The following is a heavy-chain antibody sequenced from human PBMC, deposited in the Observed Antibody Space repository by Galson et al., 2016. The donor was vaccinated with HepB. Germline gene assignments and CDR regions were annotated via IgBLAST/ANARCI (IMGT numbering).Heavy chain of an antibody. CDR2: TYYRSKWYN. V-gene: IGHV6-1*01. D-gene: IGHD5-12*01. CDR1: GDSVSSNSAA. CDR3: ARGVATSGAFDY. J-gene: IGHJ4*02. Sequence: CAISGDSVSSNSAAWNWIRQSPSRGLEWLGRTYYRSKWYNDYAVSVKSRININPDTSKNQFSLKLTSVTAADTALYYCARGVATSGAFDYWGQGTLVTVSS.